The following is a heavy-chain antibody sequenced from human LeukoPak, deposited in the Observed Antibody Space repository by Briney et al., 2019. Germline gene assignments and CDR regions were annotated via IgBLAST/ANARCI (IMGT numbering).Heavy chain of an antibody. CDR1: GGSISSYY. CDR3: ARGATVTTHFAY. Sequence: SETLSLTCTVSGGSISSYYWSWIRQPPGKGLEWIGYIYYSGSTNYNPSLKSRVTISVDTSKNQFSLKLSSVTAADTAVYYCARGATVTTHFAYWGQGTLVTVSS. V-gene: IGHV4-59*01. J-gene: IGHJ4*02. D-gene: IGHD4-11*01. CDR2: IYYSGST.